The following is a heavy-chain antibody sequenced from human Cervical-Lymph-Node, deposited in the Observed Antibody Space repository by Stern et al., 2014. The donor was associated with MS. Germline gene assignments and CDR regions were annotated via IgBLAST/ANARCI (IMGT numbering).Heavy chain of an antibody. CDR3: ARDDGVERLDS. V-gene: IGHV3-48*01. CDR2: ISTISTI. J-gene: IGHJ5*01. D-gene: IGHD1-1*01. Sequence: LQLVQSGGGLVQPGGSLRLSCAASGFPLSIYSMNWVRQAPGKGLEWGAYISTISTIYYADSVKGRFTISRDNAKNSLYLQMNSLRAEDTAVYFCARDDGVERLDSWGQGTLVTVSS. CDR1: GFPLSIYS.